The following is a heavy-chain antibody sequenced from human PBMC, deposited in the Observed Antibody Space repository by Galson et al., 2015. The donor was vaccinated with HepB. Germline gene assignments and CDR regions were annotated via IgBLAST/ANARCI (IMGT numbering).Heavy chain of an antibody. D-gene: IGHD6-13*01. CDR3: ARVRGSAANADS. Sequence: SLRLSCAASGFSFSTHWVSWVRQAPGKGLEWVAHIREDGTEKNYVGSVRGRFTISRDNAKNSLDLQMNSLRAEDTALYYCARVRGSAANADSWGQGTLVTVSS. V-gene: IGHV3-7*03. J-gene: IGHJ5*02. CDR1: GFSFSTHW. CDR2: IREDGTEK.